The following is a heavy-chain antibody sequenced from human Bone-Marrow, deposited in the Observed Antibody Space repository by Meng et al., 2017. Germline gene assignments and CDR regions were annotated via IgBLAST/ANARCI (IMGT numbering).Heavy chain of an antibody. CDR1: GGSISSSSYY. V-gene: IGHV4-39*07. CDR2: IYYSGST. Sequence: GSLRLSCTVSGGSISSSSYYWGWIRQPPGKGLEWIGSIYYSGSTNYNPSLKSRVTISVDTSKNQFSLRLSSVTAADTAVYYCARGLPHYYDSSGYYFANAFDIWGQGTMVTVSS. CDR3: ARGLPHYYDSSGYYFANAFDI. J-gene: IGHJ3*02. D-gene: IGHD3-22*01.